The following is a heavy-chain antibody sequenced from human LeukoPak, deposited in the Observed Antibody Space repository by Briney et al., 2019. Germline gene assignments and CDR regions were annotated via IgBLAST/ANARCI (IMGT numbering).Heavy chain of an antibody. Sequence: GGTLRLSCAASGFTVSSNYMSWFRQAPGQRLEWVSAIYSGGCPYYADTVKGRFTISRDNSKNTLYLQMNSLRAEDTAVYYCARDLWWELPQLGGNYWGQGTLVTVSS. CDR2: IYSGGCP. D-gene: IGHD1-26*01. CDR1: GFTVSSNY. CDR3: ARDLWWELPQLGGNY. J-gene: IGHJ4*02. V-gene: IGHV3-53*01.